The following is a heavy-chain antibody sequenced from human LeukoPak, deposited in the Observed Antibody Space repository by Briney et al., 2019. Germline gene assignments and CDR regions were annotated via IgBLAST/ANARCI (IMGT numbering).Heavy chain of an antibody. Sequence: GGSLRLSCAASGFTFSNYAMNWARQAPGKGLEWVSSISSSSSYIYYADSVKGRFTISRDNAKNSLYLQMNSLRAEDTAVYYCASCYYYDSSGYYYVHWGQGTLVTVSS. CDR2: ISSSSSYI. D-gene: IGHD3-22*01. V-gene: IGHV3-21*01. CDR1: GFTFSNYA. CDR3: ASCYYYDSSGYYYVH. J-gene: IGHJ4*02.